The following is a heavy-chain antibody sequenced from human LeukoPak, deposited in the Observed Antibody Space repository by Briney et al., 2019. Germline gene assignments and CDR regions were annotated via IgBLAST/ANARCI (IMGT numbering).Heavy chain of an antibody. CDR1: GGSISSYY. D-gene: IGHD1-26*01. Sequence: SETLSLTCTVSGGSISSYYWSWIRQPPGKGLEWIGYIYYSGSTNYNPSLKSRVTISVDTSKNQSSLKLSSVTAADTAVYYCATYSGSYEMGSYYFDYWGQGTLVTVSS. CDR3: ATYSGSYEMGSYYFDY. J-gene: IGHJ4*02. V-gene: IGHV4-59*01. CDR2: IYYSGST.